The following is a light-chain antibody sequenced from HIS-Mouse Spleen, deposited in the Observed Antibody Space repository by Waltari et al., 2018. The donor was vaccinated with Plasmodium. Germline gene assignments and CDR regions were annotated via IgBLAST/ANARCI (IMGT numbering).Light chain of an antibody. CDR3: CSYAGSSTLV. CDR2: EGS. CDR1: GGDVGSTNL. J-gene: IGLJ2*01. V-gene: IGLV2-23*01. Sequence: QSALTQPASVSGSPGQSITISCTGTGGDVGSTNLVSWYQQHPGKAPKLIIYEGSNRPSGVSNRFSGSKSGNTASLTISGLQAEDEADYYCCSYAGSSTLVFGGGTKLTVL.